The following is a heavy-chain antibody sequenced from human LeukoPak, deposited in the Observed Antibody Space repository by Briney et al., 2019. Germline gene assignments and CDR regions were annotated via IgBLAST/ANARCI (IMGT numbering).Heavy chain of an antibody. CDR2: INIKSNGI. CDR1: GGTLSDYY. V-gene: IGHV3-48*02. Sequence: PGGSLRLSCSLSGGTLSDYYMNWVRQAPGKGLEWVSYINIKSNGIFYADSMRGRFTISRDNARNSLYLQINGLREEDTALYYCAGGGDGGWAIDKWGQGTLVIVSS. J-gene: IGHJ4*02. D-gene: IGHD6-19*01. CDR3: AGGGDGGWAIDK.